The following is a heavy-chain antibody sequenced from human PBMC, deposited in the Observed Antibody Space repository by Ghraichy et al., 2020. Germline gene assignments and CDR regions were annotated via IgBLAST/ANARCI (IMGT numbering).Heavy chain of an antibody. CDR1: GGSFSDYY. D-gene: IGHD3-9*01. V-gene: IGHV4-34*01. Sequence: SETLSLTCAVYGGSFSDYYWSWIRQPPGKGLEWIGEINHSGSTDYNPSLKSRLIISVDTSKNQFSLKLTSVTAADTAVYYCARGRQYYDILTGLRREHKYFHHWGQGTLVTVSS. CDR2: INHSGST. CDR3: ARGRQYYDILTGLRREHKYFHH. J-gene: IGHJ1*01.